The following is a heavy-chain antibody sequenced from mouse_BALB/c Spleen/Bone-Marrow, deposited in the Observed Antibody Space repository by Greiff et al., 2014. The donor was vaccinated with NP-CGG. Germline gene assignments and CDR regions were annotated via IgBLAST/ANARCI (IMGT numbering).Heavy chain of an antibody. V-gene: IGHV1S29*02. CDR3: ATSEVPHAMDY. J-gene: IGHJ4*01. CDR1: GYTFTDYN. Sequence: EVQLQESGPELVKPGASVKISCKASGYTFTDYNMHWVKQSHGKSLEWIGYIYPYNGYTGYNPKFKSKATLTVDNSSSTAYMEFRSLTSEDSAVYSCATSEVPHAMDYWGQGTSVTVSS. CDR2: IYPYNGYT.